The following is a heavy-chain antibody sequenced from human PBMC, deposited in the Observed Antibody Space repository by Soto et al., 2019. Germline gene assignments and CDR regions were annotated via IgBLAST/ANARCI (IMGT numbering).Heavy chain of an antibody. CDR2: IYYSGST. CDR3: ARDYGDLNPYYFDY. Sequence: QLQLQESGPGLVKPSETLSLTCTVSGGSISSSSYYWGWIRQPPGKGLEWIGSIYYSGSTYYNPALNSRVTISVDTSKNPFSLKLSSVTAADTAVYYCARDYGDLNPYYFDYWGQGTLVTVSS. CDR1: GGSISSSSYY. D-gene: IGHD4-17*01. V-gene: IGHV4-39*01. J-gene: IGHJ4*02.